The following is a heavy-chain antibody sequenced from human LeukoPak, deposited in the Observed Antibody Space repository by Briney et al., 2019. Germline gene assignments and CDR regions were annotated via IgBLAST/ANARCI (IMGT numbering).Heavy chain of an antibody. D-gene: IGHD2-2*01. CDR3: ARNLVVVPAAKSSYYYYYMDV. CDR1: GYTFTGYY. J-gene: IGHJ6*03. Sequence: GASVKVSCKASGYTFTGYYMHWVRQAPGQGPEWMGWINPNSGGTNYAQKFQGRVTMTRDTSISTAYMELSRLRSDDTAVYYCARNLVVVPAAKSSYYYYYMDVWGKGTTVTVSS. V-gene: IGHV1-2*02. CDR2: INPNSGGT.